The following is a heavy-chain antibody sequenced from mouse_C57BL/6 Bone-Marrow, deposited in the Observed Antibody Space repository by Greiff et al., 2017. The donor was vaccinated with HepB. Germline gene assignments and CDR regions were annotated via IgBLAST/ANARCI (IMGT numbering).Heavy chain of an antibody. Sequence: EVQLQQSGPGLVKPSKSLSLTCSVTGYSITSGYYWNWIRQFPGNKLEWMGYISYDGSNNYNPSLKNRISITRDTSKNQFFLKLNSVTTEDTATYYCAREGSSFYYYAMDYWGQGTSVTVSS. CDR1: GYSITSGYY. CDR2: ISYDGSN. J-gene: IGHJ4*01. V-gene: IGHV3-6*01. CDR3: AREGSSFYYYAMDY. D-gene: IGHD1-1*01.